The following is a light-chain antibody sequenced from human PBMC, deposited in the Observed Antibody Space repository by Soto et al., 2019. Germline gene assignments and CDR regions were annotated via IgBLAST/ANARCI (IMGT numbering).Light chain of an antibody. CDR2: GVS. J-gene: IGLJ1*01. CDR3: SSYTSTAAYV. CDR1: SSDVGGYDY. Sequence: QSALTQPASVSGSPGQSITISCTGTSSDVGGYDYVSWYQQHPGEAPKLMIYGVSHRPSGVSNRFSASKSGNTASLTISGLQVEDEADYYCSSYTSTAAYVIGPGTKVTVL. V-gene: IGLV2-14*03.